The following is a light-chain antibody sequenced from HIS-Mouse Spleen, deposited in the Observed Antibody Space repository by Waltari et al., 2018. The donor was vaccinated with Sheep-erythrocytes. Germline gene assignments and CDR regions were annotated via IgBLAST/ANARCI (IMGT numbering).Light chain of an antibody. Sequence: DIQMTQAPYSLSASFGDRVTITCQASQDISNYLNWYQQKPGKAPKLLIYDASNLETGVPSRFSGSGSGTDFTFTISSLQPEDIATYYCQQYDNLLTFGGGTKVEIK. J-gene: IGKJ4*01. V-gene: IGKV1-33*01. CDR1: QDISNY. CDR3: QQYDNLLT. CDR2: DAS.